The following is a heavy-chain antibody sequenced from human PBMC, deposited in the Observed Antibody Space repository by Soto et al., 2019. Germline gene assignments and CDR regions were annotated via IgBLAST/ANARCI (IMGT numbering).Heavy chain of an antibody. Sequence: GGSQRLSCAASGFTFRSYAMSWVRQAPGKGLEWVSAISGSGGSTYYADSVKGRFTISRDNSKNTLYLQMNSLRSEDTAVYYCATDEIAVAAHFDYWGQGTLVTVSS. CDR2: ISGSGGST. J-gene: IGHJ4*02. CDR3: ATDEIAVAAHFDY. V-gene: IGHV3-23*01. CDR1: GFTFRSYA. D-gene: IGHD6-19*01.